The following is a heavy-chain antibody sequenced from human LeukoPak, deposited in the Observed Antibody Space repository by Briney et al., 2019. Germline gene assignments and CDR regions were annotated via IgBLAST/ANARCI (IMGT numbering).Heavy chain of an antibody. D-gene: IGHD1-26*01. J-gene: IGHJ5*02. CDR2: IKQDGSEK. V-gene: IGHV3-7*01. Sequence: PGGSLRLSCAASGFTFSSYWMSWVRQAPGKGLEWVANIKQDGSEKYYVDSVRGRFTVSRDNSKNMVWLQMNSLRAEDTAVYYCARPRVGATGWFDPWGQGTLVTVSS. CDR3: ARPRVGATGWFDP. CDR1: GFTFSSYW.